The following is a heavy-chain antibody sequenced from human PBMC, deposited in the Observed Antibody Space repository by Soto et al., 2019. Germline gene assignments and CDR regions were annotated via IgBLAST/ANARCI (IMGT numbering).Heavy chain of an antibody. CDR3: AKDGYCSSTSCYTGPTYYYYGMDV. CDR2: ISYDGSNK. J-gene: IGHJ6*02. V-gene: IGHV3-30*18. D-gene: IGHD2-2*02. CDR1: GFTFSSYG. Sequence: VQLVESGGGLVQPGGSLRLSCAASGFTFSSYGMHWVRQAPGKGLEWVAVISYDGSNKYYADSVKGRFTISRDNSKNTLYLQMNSLRAEDTAVYYCAKDGYCSSTSCYTGPTYYYYGMDVWGQGTTVTVSS.